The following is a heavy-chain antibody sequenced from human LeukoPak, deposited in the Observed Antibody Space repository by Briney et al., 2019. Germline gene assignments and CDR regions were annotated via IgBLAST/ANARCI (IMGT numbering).Heavy chain of an antibody. Sequence: KVGEPLNISCKCSGYSFTTYWISWVRQMPGKGLELMGRINPTDSYSNYNPSFQEHVTISTDKSINTAYLQWSSLKASDTAIYYCGRHQQWLIPGYWGQGTLVTVSS. CDR3: GRHQQWLIPGY. J-gene: IGHJ4*02. D-gene: IGHD6-19*01. CDR1: GYSFTTYW. V-gene: IGHV5-10-1*01. CDR2: INPTDSYS.